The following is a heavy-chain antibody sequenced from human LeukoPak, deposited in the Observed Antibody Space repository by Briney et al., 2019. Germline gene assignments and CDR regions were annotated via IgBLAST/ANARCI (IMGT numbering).Heavy chain of an antibody. CDR1: GYTLTELS. CDR3: ATSEEKWELSTFDD. V-gene: IGHV1-24*01. Sequence: ASVKVSCKVSGYTLTELSMHWVRQAPGQGLEWMGGFDPEDGETIYAQKFQGRVTMTEDTSTDTAYMELSSLRSEDTAVYYCATSEEKWELSTFDDWGQGTLGTASS. CDR2: FDPEDGET. J-gene: IGHJ4*02. D-gene: IGHD1-26*01.